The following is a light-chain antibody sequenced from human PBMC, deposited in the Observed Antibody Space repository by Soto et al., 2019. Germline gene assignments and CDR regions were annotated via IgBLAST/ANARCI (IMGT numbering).Light chain of an antibody. CDR2: AAS. CDR3: QQYDSSPPNT. J-gene: IGKJ2*01. CDR1: QGVSGNF. Sequence: EIVLTQSPDTLSLSPGERATLSCRASQGVSGNFLAWYQHRPGKAPRLLIYAASSRPTGIPDRFSGSGSGTDFTLTISRLEPEDFAVYYWQQYDSSPPNTFGQGTRLEIK. V-gene: IGKV3-20*01.